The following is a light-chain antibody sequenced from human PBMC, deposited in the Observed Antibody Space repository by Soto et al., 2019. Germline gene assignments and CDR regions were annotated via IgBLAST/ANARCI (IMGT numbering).Light chain of an antibody. CDR1: SSDVGGYNY. V-gene: IGLV2-14*01. CDR2: DVS. CDR3: TSYTSSNTHV. Sequence: QSALTQPASVSGSPGQSITISCTGTSSDVGGYNYVSWLQQHPGKVPKLIFYDVSSRPSGVSNRFSGSKSGNTASLTISGLQAEDEADYYCTSYTSSNTHVFGGGTKVTVL. J-gene: IGLJ1*01.